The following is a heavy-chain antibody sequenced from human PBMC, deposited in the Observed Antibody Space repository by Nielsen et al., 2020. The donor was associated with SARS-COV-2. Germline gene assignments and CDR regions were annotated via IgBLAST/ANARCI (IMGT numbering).Heavy chain of an antibody. D-gene: IGHD6-19*01. CDR3: AREGSGFYMDV. CDR2: INPSGGST. CDR1: GYTFTGYY. V-gene: IGHV1-46*01. J-gene: IGHJ6*03. Sequence: ASVQVSCKASGYTFTGYYMHWVRQAPGQGLEWMGIINPSGGSTSYAQKFQGRVTMTRDTSTSTVYMELSSLRSEDTAVYYCAREGSGFYMDVWGKGTTVTVSS.